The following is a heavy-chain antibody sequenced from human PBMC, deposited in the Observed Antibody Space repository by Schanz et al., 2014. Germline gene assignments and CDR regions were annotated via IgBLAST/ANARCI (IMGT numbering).Heavy chain of an antibody. Sequence: EVQLLESGGGLVQPGGSLRLSCAASGFTFSSYSMNWVRQAPGKGLEWVSSISGDHRNTFYADSVKGRFTISRDNSKNTLYLQMNSLRAEDTAIYYCAKDAPYPFDLWGRGTLSTVSS. J-gene: IGHJ2*01. CDR3: AKDAPYPFDL. V-gene: IGHV3-23*01. CDR1: GFTFSSYS. CDR2: ISGDHRNT.